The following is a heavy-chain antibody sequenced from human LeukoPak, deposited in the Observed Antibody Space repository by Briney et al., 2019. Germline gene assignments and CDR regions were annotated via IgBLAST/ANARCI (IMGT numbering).Heavy chain of an antibody. V-gene: IGHV3-64*01. D-gene: IGHD3-22*01. CDR1: GFTFSSYA. CDR3: ARDLPVVTSSYYYGMDV. J-gene: IGHJ6*02. Sequence: PGGSLRLSCAASGFTFSSYAMHWVRQAPGKGLEYVSAISSNGGSTYYANSVKGRFTISRDNSKNTLYLQMGSLRAEDMAVYYCARDLPVVTSSYYYGMDVWGQGTTVTVSS. CDR2: ISSNGGST.